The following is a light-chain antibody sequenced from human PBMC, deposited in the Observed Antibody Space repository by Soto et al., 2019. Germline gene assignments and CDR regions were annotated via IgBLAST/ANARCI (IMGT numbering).Light chain of an antibody. Sequence: EIVLTQSPGTLSLSPGERATLSCRASQSVSSSYLASYQQKPGQAPRLLIYGASSRATGIPDRFSGSGSGADFTLTISRLEPDDFAVYYCQQYGSSPPWTFGRGTKVEIK. CDR3: QQYGSSPPWT. V-gene: IGKV3-20*01. CDR1: QSVSSSY. CDR2: GAS. J-gene: IGKJ1*01.